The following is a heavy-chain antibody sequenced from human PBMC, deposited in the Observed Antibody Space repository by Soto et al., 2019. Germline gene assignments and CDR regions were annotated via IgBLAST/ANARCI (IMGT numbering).Heavy chain of an antibody. CDR2: ISGSGGST. Sequence: GGSLRLSCAASGFTFSSYAMSWVRQAPGKGLEWVSAISGSGGSTYYADSVKGRFTISRDNSKNTLYLQMNSLRAEDTAVYYRAKSAPSGSGYYFRYFDYWGQGTLVTVSS. J-gene: IGHJ4*02. CDR3: AKSAPSGSGYYFRYFDY. V-gene: IGHV3-23*01. D-gene: IGHD3-3*01. CDR1: GFTFSSYA.